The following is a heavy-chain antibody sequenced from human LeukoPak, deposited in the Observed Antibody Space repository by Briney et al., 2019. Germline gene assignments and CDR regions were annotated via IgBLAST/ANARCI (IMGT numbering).Heavy chain of an antibody. V-gene: IGHV4-59*01. D-gene: IGHD6-13*01. CDR2: IYYSGST. CDR1: GGSISSYY. Sequence: SETLSLTCTVSGGSISSYYWSWIRQPPGKGLEWIGYIYYSGSTNYNPSLKSRVTISVDTSRNQFSLKLSSVTAADTAVYYCARDQGVAAGAFDIWGQGTMVTVSS. J-gene: IGHJ3*02. CDR3: ARDQGVAAGAFDI.